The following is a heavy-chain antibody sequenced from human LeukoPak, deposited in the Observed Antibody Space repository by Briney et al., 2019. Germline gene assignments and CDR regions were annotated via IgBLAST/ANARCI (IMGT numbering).Heavy chain of an antibody. CDR2: ISGSGAST. J-gene: IGHJ4*02. Sequence: GGSLRLSCAASGFTFSSYAMSWVRQAPGKELEWVSLISGSGASTYYADSVKGRFSISRDNSKNTLYLQINSLRADDTAVYYCARNRGVAAAGRGYYFDYWGQGTLVTVSS. CDR3: ARNRGVAAAGRGYYFDY. D-gene: IGHD6-13*01. V-gene: IGHV3-23*01. CDR1: GFTFSSYA.